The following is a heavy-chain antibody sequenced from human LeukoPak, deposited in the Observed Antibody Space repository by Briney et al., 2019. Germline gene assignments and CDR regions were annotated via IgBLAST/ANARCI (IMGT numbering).Heavy chain of an antibody. CDR2: INWNGGST. CDR3: ARNPYYYDSSGYTQTLNAFDI. D-gene: IGHD3-22*01. J-gene: IGHJ3*02. V-gene: IGHV3-20*04. Sequence: GGSLRLSCAASGFTFDDYGMSWVRQAPGKGLEWVSGINWNGGSTGYADSVKGRFTISRDNAKNSLYLQMNSLRAEDTALYYCARNPYYYDSSGYTQTLNAFDIWGQGTMVTVSS. CDR1: GFTFDDYG.